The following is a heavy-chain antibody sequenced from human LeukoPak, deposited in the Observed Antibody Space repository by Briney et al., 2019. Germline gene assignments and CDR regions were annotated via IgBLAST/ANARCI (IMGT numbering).Heavy chain of an antibody. CDR3: ARGRGCDYGDYFDC. V-gene: IGHV3-48*03. CDR2: ISCSGGNL. CDR1: GFSFSNYE. Sequence: GGSLRLSCAASGFSFSNYEMNWVRQAPGKGLEWLSYISCSGGNLQYADSVKGRFTISRDNAKTSLYLEMNSLRAEDTAVYYCARGRGCDYGDYFDCWGQGPLVTVSS. J-gene: IGHJ4*02. D-gene: IGHD5-12*01.